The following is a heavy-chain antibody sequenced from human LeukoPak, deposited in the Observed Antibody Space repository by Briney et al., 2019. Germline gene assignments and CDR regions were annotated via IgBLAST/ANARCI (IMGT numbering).Heavy chain of an antibody. V-gene: IGHV4-4*07. Sequence: SETLSLTCTVSGGSISSYYWSWIRQPAGKGLEWIGRIYTSGSTNYNPSLKSRVTISVDTSKNQFSLKLSSVTAADTAVYYCARVLPRWLIPYYFDYWGQGTLVTVSS. CDR2: IYTSGST. J-gene: IGHJ4*02. CDR3: ARVLPRWLIPYYFDY. CDR1: GGSISSYY. D-gene: IGHD6-19*01.